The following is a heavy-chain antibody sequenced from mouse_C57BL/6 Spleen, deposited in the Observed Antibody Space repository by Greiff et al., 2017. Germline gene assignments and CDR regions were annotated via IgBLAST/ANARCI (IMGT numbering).Heavy chain of an antibody. CDR3: ARRDGYYGTLAMDY. D-gene: IGHD2-3*01. Sequence: EVKLMESGGGLVKPGGSLKLSCAASGFTFSDYGMHWVRQAPEKGLEWVAYISSGSSTIYYADTVKGRFTISRDNAKNTLFLQMTSLRSEDTAMYYCARRDGYYGTLAMDYWGQGTSVTVSS. V-gene: IGHV5-17*01. J-gene: IGHJ4*01. CDR2: ISSGSSTI. CDR1: GFTFSDYG.